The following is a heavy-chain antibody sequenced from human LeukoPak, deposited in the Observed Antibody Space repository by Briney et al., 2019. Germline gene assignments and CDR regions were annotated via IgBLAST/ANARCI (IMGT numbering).Heavy chain of an antibody. J-gene: IGHJ6*02. CDR2: IYIDGIT. Sequence: SETLSLTCTVSGGSIRTDGSYWAWIRQPPGKGLEWIGSIYIDGITHYNSSLQSRVTLSIDTSKNQFSLKLTSVTAADTAVFYCARLFTRAWEYRYGMVVWGQGTAVTVSS. CDR1: GGSIRTDGSY. CDR3: ARLFTRAWEYRYGMVV. D-gene: IGHD1-26*01. V-gene: IGHV4-39*01.